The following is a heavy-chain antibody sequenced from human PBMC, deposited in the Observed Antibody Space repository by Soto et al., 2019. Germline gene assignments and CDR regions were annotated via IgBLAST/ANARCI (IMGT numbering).Heavy chain of an antibody. D-gene: IGHD5-12*01. CDR1: GGPLSSGSYY. V-gene: IGHV4-61*01. CDR2: IYYSGTT. CDR3: ARDRRDGYKRYFEF. J-gene: IGHJ4*02. Sequence: SETLSLTCTVSGGPLSSGSYYWSWIRQSPGQGLEWIGYIYYSGTTKYNPSLKSRVSISVDTSKNQFSLRLTSLSAADTAVYFCARDRRDGYKRYFEFWGQGNQVTVSS.